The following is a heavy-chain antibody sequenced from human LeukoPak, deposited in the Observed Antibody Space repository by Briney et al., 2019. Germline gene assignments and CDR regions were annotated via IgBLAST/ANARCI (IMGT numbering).Heavy chain of an antibody. CDR2: IIPIFGTA. J-gene: IGHJ4*02. Sequence: SVKVSCKGSGGTFSSYAISWVRQAPGQGLEWMGGIIPIFGTANYAQKFQGRVTITTDESTSTAYMELSSLRSEDTAVYYCARSSIEMATINAYWGQGTLVTVSS. V-gene: IGHV1-69*05. CDR1: GGTFSSYA. CDR3: ARSSIEMATINAY. D-gene: IGHD5-24*01.